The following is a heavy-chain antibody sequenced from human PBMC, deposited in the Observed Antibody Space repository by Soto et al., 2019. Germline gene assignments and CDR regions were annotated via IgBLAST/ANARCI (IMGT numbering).Heavy chain of an antibody. V-gene: IGHV3-30*03. CDR3: ATTEFCTNGLCYPAVFDY. CDR1: GFTFSNYG. CDR2: ISYDGSNI. D-gene: IGHD2-8*01. Sequence: QGQLVESGGGVVQPGRSLRLSCATSGFTFSNYGMNWIRQAPGKGLEWVAFISYDGSNIHFPDSVKGRFTISRDNPKNTLHLQMNSLRADDTAVYYCATTEFCTNGLCYPAVFDYWGQGTLVTVYS. J-gene: IGHJ4*02.